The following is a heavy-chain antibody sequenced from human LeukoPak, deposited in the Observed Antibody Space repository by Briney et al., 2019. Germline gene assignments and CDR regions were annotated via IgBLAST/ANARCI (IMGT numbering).Heavy chain of an antibody. CDR2: IYCSGST. Sequence: SETLSPTCTVSGGSISSYYWSWIRQPPGKGLEWIGYIYCSGSTNYNPSLKSRVTISVDTSKNQFSLKLSSVTAADTAVYYCARGGYGDWYFDLWGRGTLVTVSS. V-gene: IGHV4-59*01. J-gene: IGHJ2*01. CDR3: ARGGYGDWYFDL. CDR1: GGSISSYY. D-gene: IGHD5-12*01.